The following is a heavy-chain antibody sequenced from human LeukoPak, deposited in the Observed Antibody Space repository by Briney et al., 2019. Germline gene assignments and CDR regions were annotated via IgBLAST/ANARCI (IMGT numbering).Heavy chain of an antibody. V-gene: IGHV4-59*08. CDR2: IYYSGST. Sequence: SETLSLTCTVSGGSISSYYWSWIRQPPEKGLEWIGYIYYSGSTNYNPSLKSRVTISVDTSKNQFSLKLSSVTAADTAVYYCARVVYGSGSYYFDYWGQGTLVTVSS. CDR3: ARVVYGSGSYYFDY. J-gene: IGHJ4*02. D-gene: IGHD3-10*01. CDR1: GGSISSYY.